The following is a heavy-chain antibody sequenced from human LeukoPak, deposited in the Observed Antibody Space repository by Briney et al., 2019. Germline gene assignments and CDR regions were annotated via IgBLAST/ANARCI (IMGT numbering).Heavy chain of an antibody. CDR1: GFTFSTYE. D-gene: IGHD1-26*01. CDR2: ITSGSTI. Sequence: GGSLRLSCAASGFTFSTYEMNWVRQAPGKGLEWVSYITSGSTIYHADSVKGRFTISRDNAKNSLYLQMNSLRAEDTAVYYCAREPLRYSGSIFDYWGQGTLVTVSS. CDR3: AREPLRYSGSIFDY. V-gene: IGHV3-48*03. J-gene: IGHJ4*02.